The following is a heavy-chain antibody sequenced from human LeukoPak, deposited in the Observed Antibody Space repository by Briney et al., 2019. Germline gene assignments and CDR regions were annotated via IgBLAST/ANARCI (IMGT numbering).Heavy chain of an antibody. CDR1: GGSISSYY. Sequence: SETLSLTCTVSGGSISSYYWSWIRQPPGKGLEWIGYIYYSGSTNYNPSLKSRVTISVDTSKNQFSLKLSSVTAADTAVYYCARTQWDPYYFDYWGQGTLVTVSS. J-gene: IGHJ4*02. D-gene: IGHD1-26*01. CDR2: IYYSGST. CDR3: ARTQWDPYYFDY. V-gene: IGHV4-59*12.